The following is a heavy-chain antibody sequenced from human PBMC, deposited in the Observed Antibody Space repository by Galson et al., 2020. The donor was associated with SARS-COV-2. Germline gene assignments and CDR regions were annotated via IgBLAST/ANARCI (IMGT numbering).Heavy chain of an antibody. D-gene: IGHD2-15*01. CDR3: TADLPGGISDYFDY. V-gene: IGHV3-15*01. CDR1: GTTFKSAW. CDR2: LKSIPSGGTT. Sequence: GGSLRLSCAASGTTFKSAWMSWVRQAPGKGLEWVGRLKSIPSGGTTDYAAPVADRFIISRDDSKNTLYLHMNSLKSEDTAVYYCTADLPGGISDYFDYWGQGTLVTVSS. J-gene: IGHJ4*02.